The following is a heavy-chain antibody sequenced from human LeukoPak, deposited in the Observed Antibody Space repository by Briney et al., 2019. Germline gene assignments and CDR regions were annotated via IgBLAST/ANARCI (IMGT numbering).Heavy chain of an antibody. D-gene: IGHD6-19*01. CDR1: GYTFTGYY. CDR2: INPNSGGT. Sequence: GASVKVSCKASGYTFTGYYMHWVRQAPGQGLEWMGWINPNSGGTNYAQKFQGRVTMTRDTSISTAYMELSRLRSGDTAVYYCARGRSMSSGWYVDYWGQGTLVTVSS. V-gene: IGHV1-2*02. J-gene: IGHJ4*02. CDR3: ARGRSMSSGWYVDY.